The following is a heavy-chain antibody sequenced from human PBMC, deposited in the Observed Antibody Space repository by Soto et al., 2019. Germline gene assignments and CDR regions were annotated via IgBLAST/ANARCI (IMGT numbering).Heavy chain of an antibody. CDR1: GGTFSSYT. V-gene: IGHV1-69*02. CDR3: ASTNSAFAY. J-gene: IGHJ4*02. Sequence: QVQLVQSGAEVKKPGSSVKVSCKASGGTFSSYTIIWVRHAPGQGLEWMGRLIPILGIANYAQKFQGRVKITADKCTSTAYMEMSSLKADDTAVYYCASTNSAFAYWGQGTLVTVSS. CDR2: LIPILGIA. D-gene: IGHD5-18*01.